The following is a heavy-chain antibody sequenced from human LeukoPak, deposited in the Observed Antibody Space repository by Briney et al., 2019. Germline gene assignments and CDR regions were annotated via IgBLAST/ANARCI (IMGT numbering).Heavy chain of an antibody. Sequence: GGSLRLSCAASGFTFSSYSMNWVRQAPGKGLEWVSSISSSSSYIYYADSVKGRFTISRDNAKNSLYLQMNSLRAEDTAVYYCARLSGTSGSYYGHFDYWGQGTLVTVSS. V-gene: IGHV3-21*04. CDR1: GFTFSSYS. D-gene: IGHD1-26*01. CDR2: ISSSSSYI. J-gene: IGHJ4*02. CDR3: ARLSGTSGSYYGHFDY.